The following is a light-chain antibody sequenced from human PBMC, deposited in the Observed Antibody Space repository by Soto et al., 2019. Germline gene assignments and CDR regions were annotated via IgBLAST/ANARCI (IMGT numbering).Light chain of an antibody. Sequence: EIVMTQSPATLSVSPGERATLSCRASQSVSIHLAWYQQKPGQAPRLLIYDTSTRATGIAARFSGSGSGTEFTLTISSLQSEDFAVYYCQQYDSWPQTFGQGTKVDI. V-gene: IGKV3-15*01. CDR1: QSVSIH. CDR3: QQYDSWPQT. CDR2: DTS. J-gene: IGKJ1*01.